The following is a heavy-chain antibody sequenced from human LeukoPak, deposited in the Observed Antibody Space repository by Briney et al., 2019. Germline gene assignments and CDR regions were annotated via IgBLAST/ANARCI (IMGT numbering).Heavy chain of an antibody. V-gene: IGHV3-66*01. Sequence: PGGSLRLSCAASGFTVSSNYMSWVRHAPGKGVEWFSVIYSGGSTYYAVSVKGRFTISRDNSKNTLYLQMNSLRAEDTAVYYCARDYDPYYFDYWGQGTLVTVSS. D-gene: IGHD3-3*01. CDR3: ARDYDPYYFDY. J-gene: IGHJ4*02. CDR1: GFTVSSNY. CDR2: IYSGGST.